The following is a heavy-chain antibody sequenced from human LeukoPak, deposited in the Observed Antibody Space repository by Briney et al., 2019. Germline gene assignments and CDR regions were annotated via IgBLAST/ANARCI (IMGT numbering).Heavy chain of an antibody. CDR3: ARDDYGSGSSKPYNWFDP. D-gene: IGHD3-10*01. Sequence: SETLSLTCAVYGGSFSGYYWSWIRQPAGKGLEWIGRIYTSGSTNYNPSLKSRVTMSVDTSKNQFSLKLSSVTAADTAVYYCARDDYGSGSSKPYNWFDPWGQGTLVTVSS. V-gene: IGHV4-4*07. CDR2: IYTSGST. J-gene: IGHJ5*02. CDR1: GGSFSGYY.